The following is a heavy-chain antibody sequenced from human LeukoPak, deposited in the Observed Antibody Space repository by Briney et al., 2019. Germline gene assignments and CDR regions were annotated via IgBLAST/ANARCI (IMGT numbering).Heavy chain of an antibody. CDR2: IYYSGST. J-gene: IGHJ3*02. V-gene: IGHV4-59*01. Sequence: SETLSLTCTVSGGSISSYYWSWIRQPPGKGLEWIAYIYYSGSTNYNPSLKSRVTISVDTSKSQFSLKLSPVTAADTAVYYCARGSSSWYNAAFDIWGQGTMVTVSS. D-gene: IGHD6-13*01. CDR3: ARGSSSWYNAAFDI. CDR1: GGSISSYY.